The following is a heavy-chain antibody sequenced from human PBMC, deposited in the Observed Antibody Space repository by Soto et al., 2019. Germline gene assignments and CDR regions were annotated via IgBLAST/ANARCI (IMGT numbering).Heavy chain of an antibody. CDR2: IWYDGSNK. CDR1: GFTFSSYG. V-gene: IGHV3-33*01. J-gene: IGHJ4*02. Sequence: QVQLVESGGGVVQPGRSLRLSCAASGFTFSSYGMHWVRQAPGKGLEWVAVIWYDGSNKYYADSVKGRFTISRDNSKNSLYLPLNSLRAEDTAVYYCARGGRTTIPAVYYFDYWGQGTLVTVSS. D-gene: IGHD4-4*01. CDR3: ARGGRTTIPAVYYFDY.